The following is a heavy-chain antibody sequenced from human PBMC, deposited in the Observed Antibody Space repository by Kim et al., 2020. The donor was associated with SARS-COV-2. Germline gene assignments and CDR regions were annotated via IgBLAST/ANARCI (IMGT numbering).Heavy chain of an antibody. Sequence: GESLQISCTTSGYRFASSWIGWVRQLPGKGLELMGVIFPDDSDTRYSPSFQGQVTISADKSTSSVYLQWSSLKASDTAIYYCWRSGYSYGTTNDDDSWG. CDR2: IFPDDSDT. CDR1: GYRFASSW. J-gene: IGHJ5*01. D-gene: IGHD5-18*01. V-gene: IGHV5-51*01. CDR3: WRSGYSYGTTNDDDS.